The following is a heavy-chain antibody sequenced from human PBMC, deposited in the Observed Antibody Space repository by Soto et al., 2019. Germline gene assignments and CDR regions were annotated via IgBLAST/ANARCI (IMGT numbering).Heavy chain of an antibody. CDR2: IYYSGST. V-gene: IGHV4-30-4*01. CDR1: GGSISSGDYY. D-gene: IGHD3-10*01. J-gene: IGHJ5*02. Sequence: QVQLQESGPGLVKPSQTLSLTCTFSGGSISSGDYYWSWIRQPPGKGLEWIGYIYYSGSTYYNPSLKSRVTISVDTSKNQFSLKLSSVTAADTAVYYCARAGFGELLDNWFDPWGQGTLVTVST. CDR3: ARAGFGELLDNWFDP.